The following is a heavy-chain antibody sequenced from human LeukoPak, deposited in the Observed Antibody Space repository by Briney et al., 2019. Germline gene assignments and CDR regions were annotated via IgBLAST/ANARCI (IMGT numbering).Heavy chain of an antibody. D-gene: IGHD3-22*01. CDR3: ARPLHYDSSGFPDY. CDR1: GFSFNSYA. V-gene: IGHV3-30-3*01. CDR2: ISYDGSNK. Sequence: RTGGSLRLSCAASGFSFNSYAMHWVRQAPGKGLEWVAVISYDGSNKYYADSVKGRFTISRDNFKNTLCLQMNSLRPEDTAVYYCARPLHYDSSGFPDYWGQGTLVTVSS. J-gene: IGHJ4*02.